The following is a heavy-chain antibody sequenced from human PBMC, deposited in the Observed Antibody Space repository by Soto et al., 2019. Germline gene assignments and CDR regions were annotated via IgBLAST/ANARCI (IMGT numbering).Heavy chain of an antibody. CDR3: VRSVIDYYYYYYMDV. D-gene: IGHD3-22*01. J-gene: IGHJ6*03. CDR1: GFTFSSYS. V-gene: IGHV3-48*01. Sequence: GGSLRLSCAASGFTFSSYSMNWVRQAPGKGLEWVSYISSSSSTIYYADSVKGRFTISRDNAKNSLYLQMNSLRAEDTAVYYCVRSVIDYYYYYYMDVWGKGTTVTVSS. CDR2: ISSSSSTI.